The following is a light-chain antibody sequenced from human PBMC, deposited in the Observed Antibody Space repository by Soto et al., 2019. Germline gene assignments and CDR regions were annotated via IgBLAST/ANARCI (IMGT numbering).Light chain of an antibody. CDR1: QSVSNN. Sequence: EIVMTQSPATLSVSPGEKATLSCRASQSVSNNLAWYQQKPGQAPRLLIYFASTRATGIPARFSGSGSGKEFSLTISSLQSEDFAVYYCQQYNEWPLTFGGGTKVET. CDR2: FAS. CDR3: QQYNEWPLT. V-gene: IGKV3-15*01. J-gene: IGKJ4*01.